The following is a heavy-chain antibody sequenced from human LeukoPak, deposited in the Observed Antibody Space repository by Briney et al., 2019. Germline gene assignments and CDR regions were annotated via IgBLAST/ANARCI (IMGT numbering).Heavy chain of an antibody. D-gene: IGHD6-19*01. CDR1: GFSFTDYA. Sequence: PGGSLRLSCAASGFSFTDYAMSWARQPPGKGLEWVSAVSGHGDTTDYVDSVKGRFTISRANSRNTVHLQIDSLRIEDTGVYYCARGPTAAAPGWVYWGHGTLVTVSS. CDR3: ARGPTAAAPGWVY. CDR2: VSGHGDTT. V-gene: IGHV3-23*01. J-gene: IGHJ4*01.